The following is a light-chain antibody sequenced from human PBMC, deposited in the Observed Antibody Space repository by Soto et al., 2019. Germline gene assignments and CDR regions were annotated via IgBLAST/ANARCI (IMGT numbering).Light chain of an antibody. J-gene: IGKJ3*01. V-gene: IGKV1-5*01. Sequence: QMTQSPSTLSASVGDRVTITCRASQRIDTWLAWYQQKPGKAPRLLIYDASDLESGVPSRFSGSGSGTEFTLTINGLQTDDIATYYCQQYENFSPTFGPGTKVAIK. CDR1: QRIDTW. CDR2: DAS. CDR3: QQYENFSPT.